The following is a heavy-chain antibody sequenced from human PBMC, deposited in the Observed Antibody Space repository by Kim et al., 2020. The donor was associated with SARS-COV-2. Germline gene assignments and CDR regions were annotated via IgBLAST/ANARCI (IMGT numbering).Heavy chain of an antibody. D-gene: IGHD1-1*01. CDR2: LWFDGSRM. CDR1: GFTFSTFV. CDR3: ARDLRGSIDY. J-gene: IGHJ4*02. V-gene: IGHV3-33*01. Sequence: GGSLRLSCVASGFTFSTFVMHWVRQAPGKGLESVALLWFDGSRMYHADSVKGRFTISRDNSKNTLFLQLNSLRAEDTAIYFCARDLRGSIDYWGQGTLVSVSS.